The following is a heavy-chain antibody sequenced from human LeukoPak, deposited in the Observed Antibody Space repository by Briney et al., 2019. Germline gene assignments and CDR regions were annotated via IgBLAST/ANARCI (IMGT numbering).Heavy chain of an antibody. CDR1: GFTFSSYG. Sequence: SGRSLRLSCAASGFTFSSYGMHWVRQAPGKGLEWEAVISYDGSNKYYADSVKGRFTISRDNSKNTLYLQMNSLRAEDTAVYYCAKDRYSSTFGESDYWGQGTLVTVSS. CDR2: ISYDGSNK. V-gene: IGHV3-30*18. J-gene: IGHJ4*02. D-gene: IGHD3-10*01. CDR3: AKDRYSSTFGESDY.